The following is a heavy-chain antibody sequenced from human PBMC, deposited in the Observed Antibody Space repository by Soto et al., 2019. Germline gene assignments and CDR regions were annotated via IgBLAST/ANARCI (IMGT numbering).Heavy chain of an antibody. CDR3: ARPYSWKFDY. Sequence: QVQLQESGPGLVKPSETLSLTCTVSGGSVSSGSYYWSWIRQPPGKGLEWIGYIYYSGSTNYNPSLKSRVTLSVDTSKNQFSLKLSSVTAADTAVYYCARPYSWKFDYWGQGTLVTVSS. V-gene: IGHV4-61*01. CDR1: GGSVSSGSYY. CDR2: IYYSGST. D-gene: IGHD1-26*01. J-gene: IGHJ4*02.